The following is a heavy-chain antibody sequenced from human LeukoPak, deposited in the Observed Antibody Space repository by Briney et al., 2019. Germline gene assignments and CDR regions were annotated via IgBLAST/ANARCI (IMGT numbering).Heavy chain of an antibody. CDR1: GFTFGDYA. Sequence: GGSLRLSCTASGFTFGDYAMSWFRQAPGKGLEWVGFIRSKAYGGTTEYAASVKGRFTISRDDSKSIAYLQMNSLKTEDTAVYYCASQRPGYSSSPPFDPWGQGTLVTVSS. V-gene: IGHV3-49*03. J-gene: IGHJ5*02. CDR3: ASQRPGYSSSPPFDP. D-gene: IGHD6-13*01. CDR2: IRSKAYGGTT.